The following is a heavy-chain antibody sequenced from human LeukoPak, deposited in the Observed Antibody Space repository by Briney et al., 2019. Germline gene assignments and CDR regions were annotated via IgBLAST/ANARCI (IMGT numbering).Heavy chain of an antibody. CDR1: GGPISSSSYY. Sequence: SETLSLTCTVSGGPISSSSYYWGWIRQPPGKGLEWIGDISYSGSTYYNPSLRSRVTISVDTSKNQFSLKLSSVTATDTAVYYCASGGSSSWYRWFDPRGQGTLVTVSS. J-gene: IGHJ5*02. CDR2: ISYSGST. D-gene: IGHD6-13*01. V-gene: IGHV4-39*01. CDR3: ASGGSSSWYRWFDP.